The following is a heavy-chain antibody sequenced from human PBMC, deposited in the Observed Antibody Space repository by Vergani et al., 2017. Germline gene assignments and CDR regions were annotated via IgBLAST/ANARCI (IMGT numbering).Heavy chain of an antibody. V-gene: IGHV4-31*03. CDR1: GGSISSGGYY. Sequence: QVQLQESGPGLVKPSQTLSLTCPVPGGSISSGGYYWSWIRQHPGKGLEWIGYIYYSGSTYYNPSLKSRVTISVDTSKNQFSLKLSSVTAADTTVYYCARAFYGGNSEDAFDVWGQGTMVTVSS. CDR3: ARAFYGGNSEDAFDV. D-gene: IGHD4-23*01. J-gene: IGHJ3*01. CDR2: IYYSGST.